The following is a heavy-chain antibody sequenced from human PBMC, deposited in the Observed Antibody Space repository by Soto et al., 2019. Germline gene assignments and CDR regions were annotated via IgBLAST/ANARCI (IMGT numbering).Heavy chain of an antibody. CDR2: IIPILGIA. V-gene: IGHV1-69*02. CDR1: GGTFSSYT. J-gene: IGHJ4*02. D-gene: IGHD2-2*01. CDR3: ALHCSSTSCYLFDY. Sequence: SVKVSCKASGGTFSSYTISWVRQAPGQGLEWMGRIIPILGIANYAQKFQGRVTITADKSTSTAYMELSSLRSEDTAVYYCALHCSSTSCYLFDYWGQGTLVTSPQ.